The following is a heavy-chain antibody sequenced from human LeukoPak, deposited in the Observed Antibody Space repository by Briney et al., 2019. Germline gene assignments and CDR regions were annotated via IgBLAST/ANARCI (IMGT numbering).Heavy chain of an antibody. J-gene: IGHJ3*02. Sequence: GGSLRLSCAASGFTFSTYTIHWVRQAQGEGLEWVAVISNDGHFKYYADSVKGRFTISRDNSKSTLFLQMNSLTIEDTAVYYCARETRLPHNDILINRRAFDIWGQGTILTVSS. CDR3: ARETRLPHNDILINRRAFDI. CDR2: ISNDGHFK. V-gene: IGHV3-30-3*01. CDR1: GFTFSTYT. D-gene: IGHD3-9*01.